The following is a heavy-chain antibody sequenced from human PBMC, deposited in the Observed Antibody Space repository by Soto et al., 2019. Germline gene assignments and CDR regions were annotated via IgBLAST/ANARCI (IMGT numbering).Heavy chain of an antibody. V-gene: IGHV4-59*12. D-gene: IGHD6-13*01. Sequence: PSETLSLTCTVSGGSISSYYWSWIRQPPGKGLEWVGYIYYSGTTYYNPSLQSRLSISRDTPKNQFSLKLTSVTAADTAVYYCARVGIAAAGGAFDIWGQGTMVTVSS. CDR3: ARVGIAAAGGAFDI. CDR1: GGSISSYY. CDR2: IYYSGTT. J-gene: IGHJ3*02.